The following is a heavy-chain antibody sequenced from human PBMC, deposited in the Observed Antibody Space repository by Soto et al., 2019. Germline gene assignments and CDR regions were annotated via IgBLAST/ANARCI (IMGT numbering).Heavy chain of an antibody. CDR3: VSQRTTVPTQAYFDY. V-gene: IGHV4-39*01. D-gene: IGHD4-17*01. J-gene: IGHJ4*02. CDR1: GCSVTNSSYY. CDR2: FYYRGRS. Sequence: ETLSITCTASGCSVTNSSYYWGWIRQSPGKGLELIGSFYYRGRSYSNSSVKSRVTISVDTSKNRFSLSLNSVTASDTAVYFCVSQRTTVPTQAYFDYWGPGALVTVSS.